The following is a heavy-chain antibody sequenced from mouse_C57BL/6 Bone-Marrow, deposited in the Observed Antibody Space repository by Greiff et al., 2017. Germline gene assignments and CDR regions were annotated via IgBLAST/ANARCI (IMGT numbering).Heavy chain of an antibody. V-gene: IGHV1-82*01. CDR2: IYPGDGDT. D-gene: IGHD1-1*01. CDR1: GYAFSSSW. CDR3: ARFPFIY. J-gene: IGHJ2*01. Sequence: QVQLQQSGPELVKPGASVKISCKASGYAFSSSWMNWVKQRPGKGLEWIGRIYPGDGDTNYNGKFKGKATLTADKSSSTAYMKLSSLTSEDSAVYFCARFPFIYWGQGTTLTVSS.